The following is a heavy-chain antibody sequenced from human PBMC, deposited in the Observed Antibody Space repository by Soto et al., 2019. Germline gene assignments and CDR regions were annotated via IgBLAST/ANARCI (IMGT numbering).Heavy chain of an antibody. Sequence: QVQLQQWGAGLLKPSETLSLTCAVYGGSFSGYYWSWIRQPPGKGLEWIGEINHSGSTNYNPSLKSRVTISVDTSKNQFSLKLSSVTAADTAVYYCARDRIVVVVAATRGANWFDPWGQGTLVTVSS. D-gene: IGHD2-15*01. CDR1: GGSFSGYY. CDR2: INHSGST. V-gene: IGHV4-34*01. J-gene: IGHJ5*02. CDR3: ARDRIVVVVAATRGANWFDP.